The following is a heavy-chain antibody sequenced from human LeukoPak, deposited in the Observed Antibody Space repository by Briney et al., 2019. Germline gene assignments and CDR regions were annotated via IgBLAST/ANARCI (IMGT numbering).Heavy chain of an antibody. J-gene: IGHJ4*02. CDR3: AKEGIGLLRYLDY. CDR1: GFTFSSYA. D-gene: IGHD2-21*02. V-gene: IGHV3-23*01. Sequence: PGGSLRLSCAASGFTFSSYAMSWVRQAPGKGLEWVSAISGSDGSSYYADSVRGRFTISRDNSKNTLYVQMNSLRAEDTAVYYCAKEGIGLLRYLDYWGQGTLVTVSS. CDR2: ISGSDGSS.